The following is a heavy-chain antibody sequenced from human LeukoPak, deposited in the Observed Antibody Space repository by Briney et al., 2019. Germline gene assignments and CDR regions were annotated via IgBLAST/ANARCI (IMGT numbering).Heavy chain of an antibody. V-gene: IGHV3-43*02. CDR3: AKDPSFRPGYFDY. J-gene: IGHJ4*02. CDR2: ISGDGGST. Sequence: GGSLRLSCAASGFTFDDYAMHWVRQAPGKGLEWVSLISGDGGSTYYADSVKGRFTISRDNSKNTLYLQMNSLRAEDTAVYYCAKDPSFRPGYFDYWGQGTLVTVSS. CDR1: GFTFDDYA.